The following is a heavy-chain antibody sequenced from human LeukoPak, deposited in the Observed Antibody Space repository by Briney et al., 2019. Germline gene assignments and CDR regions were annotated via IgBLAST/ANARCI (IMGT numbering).Heavy chain of an antibody. J-gene: IGHJ4*02. Sequence: GGSLRLSCAASGFSFGDFYMNWIRQAPGKALEWVAFINHPGSPIHYADSVRGRFTISRDNAQSSLSLQMNSLTVEDTAVYYCARTADGEFDVWGQGTLVTVSS. V-gene: IGHV3-11*01. CDR1: GFSFGDFY. CDR3: ARTADGEFDV. D-gene: IGHD4-17*01. CDR2: INHPGSPI.